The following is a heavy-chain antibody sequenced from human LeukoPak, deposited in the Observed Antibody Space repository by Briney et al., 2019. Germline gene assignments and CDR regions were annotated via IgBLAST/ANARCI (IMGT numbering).Heavy chain of an antibody. D-gene: IGHD3-22*01. CDR2: INWNGGKT. CDR3: ARDLGHENEHDSSPVGY. Sequence: PGGSLRLSCVASGFNFEDYGMNWVRQAPGKGLEWVSRINWNGGKTGYADSVTGRFTISRDNAKNFLYLQMNSLRAEDTAVYYCARDLGHENEHDSSPVGYWGQGSLVIVSS. J-gene: IGHJ4*02. V-gene: IGHV3-20*04. CDR1: GFNFEDYG.